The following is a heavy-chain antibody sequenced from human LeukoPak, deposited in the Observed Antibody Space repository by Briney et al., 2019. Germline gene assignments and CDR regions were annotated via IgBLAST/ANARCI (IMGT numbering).Heavy chain of an antibody. CDR3: ARSHSGYCGGGSCYYYYYGMDV. D-gene: IGHD2-15*01. Sequence: ASVKVSCKASGYTFTSYDINWVRQATGQGLEWMGWMNPNSGNTGYAQKFQGRVTMTRNTSISTAYMELSSLRSEDTAVYYCARSHSGYCGGGSCYYYYYGMDVRGQGTTVTVSS. CDR2: MNPNSGNT. CDR1: GYTFTSYD. J-gene: IGHJ6*02. V-gene: IGHV1-8*01.